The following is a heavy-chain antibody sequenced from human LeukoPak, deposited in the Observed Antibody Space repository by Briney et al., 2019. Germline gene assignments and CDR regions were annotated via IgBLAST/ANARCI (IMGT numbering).Heavy chain of an antibody. CDR3: ARVGTTGLRYYYGMDV. CDR2: IIPILGIA. J-gene: IGHJ6*02. CDR1: GGTFSSYA. V-gene: IGHV1-69*04. D-gene: IGHD1-14*01. Sequence: SVNVSCKASGGTFSSYAISWVRQAPGQGLEWMGRIIPILGIANYAQKFQARVTITADKSTSTAYMELSSLRSEDTAVYYCARVGTTGLRYYYGMDVWGQGTTVTVSS.